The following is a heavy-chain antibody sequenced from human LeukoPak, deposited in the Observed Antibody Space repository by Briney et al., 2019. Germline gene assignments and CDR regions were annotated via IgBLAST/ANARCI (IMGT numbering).Heavy chain of an antibody. CDR3: ARLTTVVVIDY. V-gene: IGHV3-21*05. J-gene: IGHJ4*02. CDR2: ISSSSSYI. CDR1: GFTFSSYS. D-gene: IGHD4-23*01. Sequence: GGSLRLSCAASGFTFSSYSMNWVRQAPGKGLEWVSYISSSSSYIYYADSVKGRFTISGDNAKNSLYLQMNSLRAEDTAVYYCARLTTVVVIDYWGQGTLVTVSS.